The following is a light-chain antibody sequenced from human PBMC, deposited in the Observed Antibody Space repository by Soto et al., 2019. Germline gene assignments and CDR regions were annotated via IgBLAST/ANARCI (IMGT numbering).Light chain of an antibody. Sequence: QTVVTQEPSLTVSPGGTVTLTCGSSTGAVTSGHYPYWFQQKPGQAPRTLIYDTSNKHSWTPARFSGSLLGGKAALTLSGAQPEDEAEYYCLLSYIGARPWVFGGGTK. CDR1: TGAVTSGHY. V-gene: IGLV7-46*01. CDR3: LLSYIGARPWV. CDR2: DTS. J-gene: IGLJ3*02.